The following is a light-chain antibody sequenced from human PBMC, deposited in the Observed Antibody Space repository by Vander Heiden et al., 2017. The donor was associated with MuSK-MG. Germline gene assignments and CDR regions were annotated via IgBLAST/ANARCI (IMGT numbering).Light chain of an antibody. CDR1: QNIINY. CDR2: AAS. Sequence: DIQMTQSPSSLSASAGDSVTITCRASQNIINYLNWYQQKAGKATKVLMYAASRLQSGVPSTFSDRRSARSISLTINGLQPGHIATNYTQQRDSAPTAFGQGTKVEIE. CDR3: QQRDSAPTA. J-gene: IGKJ1*01. V-gene: IGKV1-39*01.